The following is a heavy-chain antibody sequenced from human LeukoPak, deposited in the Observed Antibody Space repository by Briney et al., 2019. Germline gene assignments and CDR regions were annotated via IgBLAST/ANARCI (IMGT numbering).Heavy chain of an antibody. V-gene: IGHV3-30*18. Sequence: GGSLRLSCAASGFSFSTFGMHWVRQTPGKGLEWVSHISKDESNKYYADSVKGRFTISRDNAKNSLYLQMNSLRAEDMALYYCTKALTDSSSSYFDNWGQGTLVTVSS. CDR1: GFSFSTFG. CDR2: ISKDESNK. CDR3: TKALTDSSSSYFDN. D-gene: IGHD6-6*01. J-gene: IGHJ4*02.